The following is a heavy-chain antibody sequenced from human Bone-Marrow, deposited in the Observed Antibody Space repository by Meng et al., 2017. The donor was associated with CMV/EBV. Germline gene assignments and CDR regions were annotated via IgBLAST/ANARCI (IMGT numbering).Heavy chain of an antibody. D-gene: IGHD1-1*01. V-gene: IGHV3-9*01. CDR2: ISWNSGSI. CDR3: AKESGAYKRLPDY. J-gene: IGHJ4*02. Sequence: SLKISCAASGFTFDDYAMHWVRQAPGKGLEWVSGISWNSGSIGYADSVKGRFTISRDNAKNSLYLQMNSLRAEDTALYYCAKESGAYKRLPDYWGQGTLVTVSS. CDR1: GFTFDDYA.